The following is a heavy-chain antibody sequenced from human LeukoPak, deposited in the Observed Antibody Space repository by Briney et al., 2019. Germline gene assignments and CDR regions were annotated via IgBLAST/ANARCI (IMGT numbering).Heavy chain of an antibody. CDR3: ARDLIGSGAGFDY. Sequence: SETLSLTCTVSGGSISSSSYYWGWIRQPPGKGLEWIGSIYYSGSTNYNPSLKSRVTISVDTSKNQFSLKLSSVTAADTAVYYCARDLIGSGAGFDYWGQGTLVTVSS. V-gene: IGHV4-39*07. D-gene: IGHD3-10*01. CDR2: IYYSGST. CDR1: GGSISSSSYY. J-gene: IGHJ4*02.